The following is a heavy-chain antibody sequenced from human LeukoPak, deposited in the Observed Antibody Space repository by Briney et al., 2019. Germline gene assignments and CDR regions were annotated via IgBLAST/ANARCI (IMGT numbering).Heavy chain of an antibody. CDR3: ARTVDTAMVTAAFDI. J-gene: IGHJ3*02. D-gene: IGHD5-18*01. Sequence: SETLSLTCSVSGGSISGYYWSWIRQPPGKGLEWIGYIYYSGSTNYNPSLKSRVTISVDTSKNQFSLKLSSVTAADTAVYYCARTVDTAMVTAAFDIWGQGTMVTVSS. CDR2: IYYSGST. CDR1: GGSISGYY. V-gene: IGHV4-59*01.